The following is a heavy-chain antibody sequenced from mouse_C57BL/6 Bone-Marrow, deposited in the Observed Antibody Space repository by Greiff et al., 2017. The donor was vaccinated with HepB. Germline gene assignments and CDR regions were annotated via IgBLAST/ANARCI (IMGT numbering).Heavy chain of an antibody. CDR1: GYTFTDYY. D-gene: IGHD5-5*01. Sequence: VQLQQSGPELVKPGASVKISCKASGYTFTDYYMNWVKQSHGKSLEWIGDINPNNGGTSYNQKFKGKATLTVDKSSSTAYMELRSLTSEDSAVYYCASSTSYAMDYWGQGTSVTVSS. V-gene: IGHV1-26*01. CDR2: INPNNGGT. J-gene: IGHJ4*01. CDR3: ASSTSYAMDY.